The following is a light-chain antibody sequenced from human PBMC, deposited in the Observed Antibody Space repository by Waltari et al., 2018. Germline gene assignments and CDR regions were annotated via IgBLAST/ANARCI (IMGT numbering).Light chain of an antibody. CDR3: PQYYGIALN. Sequence: DIQMTQSPSSLSASVGDRVTITCRASQGISNSLAWYQQKPGKAPKLLLYAASRLENGVPSSLSGRGSGTDYNLTISRLQPEDFATYNCPQYYGIALNVGGGTKGGNK. CDR1: QGISNS. V-gene: IGKV1-NL1*01. CDR2: AAS. J-gene: IGKJ4*01.